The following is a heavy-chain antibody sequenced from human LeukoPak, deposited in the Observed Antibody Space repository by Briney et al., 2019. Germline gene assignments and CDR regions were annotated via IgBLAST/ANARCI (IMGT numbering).Heavy chain of an antibody. CDR3: TRYSLAGLDY. CDR1: GFTFSGSA. J-gene: IGHJ4*02. CDR2: NRNKTNSYAT. D-gene: IGHD2-15*01. Sequence: XGGSLRLTCAASGFTFSGSAMHWVRQASGKGLEWVGRNRNKTNSYATAYAASVKGRFTISRDDSKNTAYLQMNSLKTEDTAVYYCTRYSLAGLDYWGQGTLVTVSS. V-gene: IGHV3-73*01.